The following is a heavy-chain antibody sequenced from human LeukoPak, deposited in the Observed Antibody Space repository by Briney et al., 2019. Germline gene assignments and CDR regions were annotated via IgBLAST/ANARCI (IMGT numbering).Heavy chain of an antibody. CDR3: SKDRVDIAAAAYALLFDY. V-gene: IGHV3-48*01. CDR2: ISSSSSTI. D-gene: IGHD6-13*01. Sequence: GGSLRLSCAASGFTFSSYSMNWVRQAPGKGLEWVSYISSSSSTIYYADSVKGRFTISRDNAKNSLYLQMNSLRAEDTAVYYCSKDRVDIAAAAYALLFDYWGQGTLVTGSS. CDR1: GFTFSSYS. J-gene: IGHJ4*02.